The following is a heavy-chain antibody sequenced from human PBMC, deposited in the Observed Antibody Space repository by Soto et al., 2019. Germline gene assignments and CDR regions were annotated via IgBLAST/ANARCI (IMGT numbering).Heavy chain of an antibody. D-gene: IGHD3-10*01. V-gene: IGHV1-3*01. J-gene: IGHJ5*02. CDR2: INPATGDT. CDR3: ARASGRSKLLPYYFDP. Sequence: QVRLVQSGAEVQKPGASVRISCQASGYSFVTSAIHWVRQAPGQSLEWMGWINPATGDTKYSHNVRGRVTFALDASATAVYMDLRSLSSHDTAVYYCARASGRSKLLPYYFDPWGRGTLVTVSS. CDR1: GYSFVTSA.